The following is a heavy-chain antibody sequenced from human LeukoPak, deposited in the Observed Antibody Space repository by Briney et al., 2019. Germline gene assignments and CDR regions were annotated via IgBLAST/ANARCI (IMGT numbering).Heavy chain of an antibody. CDR3: ARGPYYYDSSGYYPIDY. D-gene: IGHD3-22*01. CDR1: GGSISSYY. Sequence: SETLSLTCTVSGGSISSYYWSWIRQPPGKGLEWIGYIYYSGSTNYNPSLKSRVTISVDTSKNQFSLKLSSVTAADTAVYYCARGPYYYDSSGYYPIDYWAREPWSPSPQ. CDR2: IYYSGST. V-gene: IGHV4-59*01. J-gene: IGHJ4*02.